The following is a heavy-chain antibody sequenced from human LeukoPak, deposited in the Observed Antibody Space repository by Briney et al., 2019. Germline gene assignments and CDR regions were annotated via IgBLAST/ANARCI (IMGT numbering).Heavy chain of an antibody. Sequence: ASVKVSCKASGYTFTGYHFHWVRQAPGQGLEWMGIINPSGGSTSYAQKFQGRVTMTRDTSTSTVYMELSSLRSEDTAVYYCARTVYYDSSGYYYSWYFDLWGRGTLVTVSS. D-gene: IGHD3-22*01. J-gene: IGHJ2*01. CDR1: GYTFTGYH. CDR2: INPSGGST. V-gene: IGHV1-46*01. CDR3: ARTVYYDSSGYYYSWYFDL.